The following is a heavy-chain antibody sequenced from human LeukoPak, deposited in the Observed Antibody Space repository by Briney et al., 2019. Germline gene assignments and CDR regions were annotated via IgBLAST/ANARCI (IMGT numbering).Heavy chain of an antibody. Sequence: GGSLRLSCAASGFTFSSYGMHWVRQAPGKGLEWVAAIWYDGSIQYYADSVKGRFTTSRDNSKNTLYLQMDSLRAEDTAVYYCARAGYCGGGSCYGSDYWGQGTLVSVSS. D-gene: IGHD2-15*01. J-gene: IGHJ4*02. CDR1: GFTFSSYG. V-gene: IGHV3-33*01. CDR3: ARAGYCGGGSCYGSDY. CDR2: IWYDGSIQ.